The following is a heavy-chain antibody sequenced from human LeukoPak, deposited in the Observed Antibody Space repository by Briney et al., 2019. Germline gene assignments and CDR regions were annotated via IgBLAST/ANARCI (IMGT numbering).Heavy chain of an antibody. CDR2: ISAYNGNT. V-gene: IGHV1-18*01. D-gene: IGHD1-26*01. J-gene: IGHJ4*02. Sequence: ASVKVPCKASGYTFTSYGISWVRQAPGQGLEWMGWISAYNGNTNYAQKLQGRVTMTTDTSTSTAYMELRSLRSDDTAVYYCARDAEWELRAADLAYWGQGTLVTVSS. CDR3: ARDAEWELRAADLAY. CDR1: GYTFTSYG.